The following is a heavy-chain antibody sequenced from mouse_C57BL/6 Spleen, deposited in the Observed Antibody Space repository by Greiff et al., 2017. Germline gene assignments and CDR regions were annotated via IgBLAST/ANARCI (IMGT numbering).Heavy chain of an antibody. CDR3: TTGGFDY. J-gene: IGHJ2*01. CDR2: IDPENGDT. Sequence: VHVKQSGAELVRPGASVKLSCTASGFNIKDDYMHWVKQRPEQGLAWIGWIDPENGDTVYAAKVQGNATITADTASNTGDLQLSSRTSEDTAVYYCTTGGFDYWGQGTTLTVSS. V-gene: IGHV14-4*01. CDR1: GFNIKDDY.